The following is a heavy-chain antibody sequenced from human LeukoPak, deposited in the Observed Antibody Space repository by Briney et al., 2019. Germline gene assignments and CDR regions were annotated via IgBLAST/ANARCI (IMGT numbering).Heavy chain of an antibody. CDR1: GYIFTNFY. V-gene: IGHV1-46*01. CDR2: INPRGGNT. J-gene: IGHJ4*02. Sequence: GASVKVSCKASGYIFTNFYIHWVRQAPGQGPEWMGIINPRGGNTAYAQKFQGRATMTRDTSTTTVYMDLNSLTSEDTAVYYCARDPRDIAVVPAALYYFDFWGQGTLVTVSS. D-gene: IGHD2-2*01. CDR3: ARDPRDIAVVPAALYYFDF.